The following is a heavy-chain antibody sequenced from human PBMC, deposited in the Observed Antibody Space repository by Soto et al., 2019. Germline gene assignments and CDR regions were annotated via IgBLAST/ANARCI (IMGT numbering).Heavy chain of an antibody. Sequence: QVQLVESGGGVVQPGRSLRLSCAASGFSFSSYGMHWVRQAPGKGLEWVAMISYDGTDEYYADSVKGRFTISRDNSKNAVYLQMNRLRAEDAAVYYCANQESDWSDDFDYRGQGTLGTVSS. D-gene: IGHD1-1*01. CDR1: GFSFSSYG. J-gene: IGHJ4*02. CDR3: ANQESDWSDDFDY. CDR2: ISYDGTDE. V-gene: IGHV3-30*18.